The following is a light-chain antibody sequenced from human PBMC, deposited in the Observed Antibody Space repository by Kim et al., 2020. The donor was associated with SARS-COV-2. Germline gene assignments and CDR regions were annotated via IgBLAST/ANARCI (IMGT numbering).Light chain of an antibody. V-gene: IGKV1-39*01. CDR2: AAS. CDR3: QQSYSTPRI. Sequence: DIQMTQSPSSLSESVGDRVTITCRASQSISSYLNWYQQKPGKAPKLLIYAASSLQSGGPSRFSGSGSGTDFTLTISSLQPEYVSTYYCQQSYSTPRIFGQGTKV. J-gene: IGKJ1*01. CDR1: QSISSY.